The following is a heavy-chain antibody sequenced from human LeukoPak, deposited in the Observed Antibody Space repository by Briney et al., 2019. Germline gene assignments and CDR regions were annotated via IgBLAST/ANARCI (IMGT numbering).Heavy chain of an antibody. V-gene: IGHV3-21*01. CDR3: ARDRSVSCSSTSCYSY. CDR1: GFTFSSYR. CDR2: ISSSSSYI. Sequence: GGSLRLSGAASGFTFSSYRMNWVRQAPGKGLEWVSSISSSSSYIYYADSVKGRFTISRDNAKNSLYLQMNSLRAEDTAVYYCARDRSVSCSSTSCYSYWGQGTTVTVSS. J-gene: IGHJ6*02. D-gene: IGHD2-2*01.